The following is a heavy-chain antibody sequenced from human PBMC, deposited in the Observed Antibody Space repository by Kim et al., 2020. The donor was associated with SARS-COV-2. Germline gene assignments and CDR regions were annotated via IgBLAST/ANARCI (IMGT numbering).Heavy chain of an antibody. CDR1: GFTFTSSA. CDR2: IVVGSGNT. J-gene: IGHJ6*02. CDR3: AALPDPDYYGSGSFGDLYYYYGMDG. V-gene: IGHV1-58*01. Sequence: SVKVSCKASGFTFTSSAVQWVRQARGQRLEWIGWIVVGSGNTNYAQKFQERVTITRDMSTSTAYMELSSLRSEDTAVYYCAALPDPDYYGSGSFGDLYYYYGMDGWGQGTTVTVSS. D-gene: IGHD3-10*01.